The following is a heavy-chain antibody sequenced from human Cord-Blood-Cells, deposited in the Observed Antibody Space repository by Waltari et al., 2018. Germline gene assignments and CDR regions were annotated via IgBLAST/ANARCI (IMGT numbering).Heavy chain of an antibody. J-gene: IGHJ6*02. Sequence: QVQLVQSGAEVKKPGASVKVSCKASGYTFTGYYMHWVRQAPGQGPEWMGRINPNSGGTNYAQKFQGRVTVTRDTSISTAYMELSRLRSDDTAVYYCAREETTVDYYGMDVWGQGTTVTVSS. D-gene: IGHD4-4*01. V-gene: IGHV1-2*06. CDR3: AREETTVDYYGMDV. CDR2: INPNSGGT. CDR1: GYTFTGYY.